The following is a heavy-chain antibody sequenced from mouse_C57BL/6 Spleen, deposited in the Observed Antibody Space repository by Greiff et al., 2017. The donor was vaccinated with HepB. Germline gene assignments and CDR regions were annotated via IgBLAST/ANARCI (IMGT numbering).Heavy chain of an antibody. D-gene: IGHD1-1*01. CDR1: GFNIKNTY. CDR3: ASFTTVVAMDWYFDV. V-gene: IGHV14-3*01. Sequence: VQLQQSVAELVRPGASVKLSCTASGFNIKNTYMHWVKQRPEQGLEWIGRIDPANGNTKYAPKFQGKATITADTSSNTAYLQLSSLTSEDTAIYYCASFTTVVAMDWYFDVWGTGTTVTVSS. J-gene: IGHJ1*03. CDR2: IDPANGNT.